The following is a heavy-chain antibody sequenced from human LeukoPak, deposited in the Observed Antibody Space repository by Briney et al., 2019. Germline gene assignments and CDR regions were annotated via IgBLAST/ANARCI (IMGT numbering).Heavy chain of an antibody. CDR2: ITPSGGT. CDR1: RYTITSYA. Sequence: ASVKVSCKASRYTITSYAIHWVRQAPGQGLEWMGWITPSGGTNYPQKFQGRVAITWDTSITTAYMDLSRLTSDDTAVYYCARDRYGDGFAHLDYWGQGALVTVSS. V-gene: IGHV1-2*02. D-gene: IGHD5-24*01. J-gene: IGHJ4*02. CDR3: ARDRYGDGFAHLDY.